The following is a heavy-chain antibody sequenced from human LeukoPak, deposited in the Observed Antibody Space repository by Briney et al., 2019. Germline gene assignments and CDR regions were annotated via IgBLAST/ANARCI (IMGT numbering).Heavy chain of an antibody. CDR3: ARGGGGTNWYMLSY. CDR1: GGSISSHY. D-gene: IGHD1-1*01. Sequence: SETLSLTCIVSGGSISSHYWSWIRQPPGKGLEWIGFIYYTGSTNHNPSLKSRVTISVDTSKNQFSLKLTSMTAADTAVYYCARGGGGTNWYMLSYWGQGTLVTVSS. CDR2: IYYTGST. J-gene: IGHJ4*02. V-gene: IGHV4-59*11.